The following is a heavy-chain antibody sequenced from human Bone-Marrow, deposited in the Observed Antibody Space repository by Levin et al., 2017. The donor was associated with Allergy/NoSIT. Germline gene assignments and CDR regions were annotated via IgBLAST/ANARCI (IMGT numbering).Heavy chain of an antibody. D-gene: IGHD3-10*01. CDR1: GFTFSSYE. V-gene: IGHV3-23*01. J-gene: IGHJ4*02. CDR3: GKDRDSGSGSYDY. Sequence: GESLKISCAASGFTFSSYEMNWVRQAPGKGLEWVSALNTDGGGTYYADSVKGRFTIYRDNSKNTLYLQMRSLRADDTAIYYCGKDRDSGSGSYDYWGQGTLVTVSS. CDR2: LNTDGGGT.